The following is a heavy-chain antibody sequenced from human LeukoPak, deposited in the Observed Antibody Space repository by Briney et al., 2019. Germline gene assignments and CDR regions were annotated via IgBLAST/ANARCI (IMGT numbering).Heavy chain of an antibody. J-gene: IGHJ3*02. Sequence: PGGSLRLSCAVSGFTFSSYSMNWVRQAPGKGLEWVSSISSSSSYIYYADSVKGRFTISRDNAKNSLYLQMNSLRAEDTAVYYCARDPRRRDGYNYAFDIWGQGTMVTVSS. CDR3: ARDPRRRDGYNYAFDI. D-gene: IGHD5-24*01. CDR2: ISSSSSYI. CDR1: GFTFSSYS. V-gene: IGHV3-21*01.